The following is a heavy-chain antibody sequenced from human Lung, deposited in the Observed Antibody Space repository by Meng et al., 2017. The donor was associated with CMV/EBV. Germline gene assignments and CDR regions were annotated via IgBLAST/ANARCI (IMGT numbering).Heavy chain of an antibody. V-gene: IGHV4-4*02. D-gene: IGHD2-15*01. Sequence: QLPEPRPCTLLPSPTMPLAFGVGVSPIRRSNGLGWLRQTPWEEVKCIRQTQNSRSTNYNQSFKSRVAITVDKTKNQVSLKLSCVTAADTAVYYCVRGVTALRGYYFDYWGQGTLVTVSS. CDR2: TQNSRST. CDR3: VRGVTALRGYYFDY. CDR1: VSPIRRSNG. J-gene: IGHJ4*02.